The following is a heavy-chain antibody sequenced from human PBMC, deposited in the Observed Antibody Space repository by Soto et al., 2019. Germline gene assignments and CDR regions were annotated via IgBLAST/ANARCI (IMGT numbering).Heavy chain of an antibody. Sequence: ASVKVSCKASGYTFTSYGISWVRQAPGQGLEWMGWISAYNGNTNYAQKLQGRVTMTTDTSTSTAYMELRSLRSDDTAVYYCARFGADLVLSRRRTPFNYWGQGALVPVSS. CDR3: ARFGADLVLSRRRTPFNY. D-gene: IGHD2-8*01. J-gene: IGHJ4*02. V-gene: IGHV1-18*01. CDR2: ISAYNGNT. CDR1: GYTFTSYG.